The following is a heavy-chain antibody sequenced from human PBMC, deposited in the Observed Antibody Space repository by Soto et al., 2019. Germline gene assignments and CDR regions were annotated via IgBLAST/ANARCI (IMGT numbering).Heavy chain of an antibody. CDR3: ARHYDILTGYYTPLEY. Sequence: SETLSLTCTVSGGSISSGNYYWSWIRQPPGKGLEWIGYIYYSGSTYYNPSLKSRVAISVDTSKNQFFLKLSSVTAADTAVYYCARHYDILTGYYTPLEYWGQGTLVTVSS. J-gene: IGHJ4*02. CDR2: IYYSGST. CDR1: GGSISSGNYY. V-gene: IGHV4-39*01. D-gene: IGHD3-9*01.